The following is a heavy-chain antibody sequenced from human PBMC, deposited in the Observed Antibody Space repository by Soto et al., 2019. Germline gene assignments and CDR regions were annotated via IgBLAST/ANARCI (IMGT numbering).Heavy chain of an antibody. D-gene: IGHD5-18*01. CDR3: ANSEYSRYKNIDV. CDR2: ISYDGSIK. J-gene: IGHJ6*02. V-gene: IGHV3-30*18. CDR1: GFTFSSYS. Sequence: PGGSLRLSCAASGFTFSSYSMHWVRQAPGRGLEWVALISYDGSIKYYADSVRGRFTISRDNSKNTLYLQMNSLRAEDTAVYYCANSEYSRYKNIDVWGQGTTVTVSS.